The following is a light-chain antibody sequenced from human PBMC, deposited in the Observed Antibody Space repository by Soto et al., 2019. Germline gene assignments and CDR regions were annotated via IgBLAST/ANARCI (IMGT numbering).Light chain of an antibody. J-gene: IGKJ1*01. CDR1: QSISSW. CDR3: QQYDKYAWT. Sequence: DSQMTKSPSTLSASVGDRVTITCPAIQSISSWLAWYHQKPGKAPKLLIYKASTLESGVPSRFNVSVSGTVFTLTISSLKTDDFATYYCQQYDKYAWTFGKGTKVEIK. V-gene: IGKV1-5*03. CDR2: KAS.